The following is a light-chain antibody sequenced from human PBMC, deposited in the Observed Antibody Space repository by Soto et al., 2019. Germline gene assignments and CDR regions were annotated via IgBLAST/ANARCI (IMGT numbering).Light chain of an antibody. V-gene: IGKV3-11*01. CDR3: QQRSNSST. CDR1: QSVSSY. Sequence: EIVLPQAGATLCLCPGARATLSFRASQSVSSYLAWYQQKPGQAPRLLIYDASNRATGIPARFSGSGSGTDFTLTVISLEPEDFAVYYCQQRSNSSTFGQGTRLEIK. CDR2: DAS. J-gene: IGKJ5*01.